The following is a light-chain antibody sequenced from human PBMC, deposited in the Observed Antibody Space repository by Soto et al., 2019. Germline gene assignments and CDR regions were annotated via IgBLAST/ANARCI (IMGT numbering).Light chain of an antibody. Sequence: QSVLTQPASVSGSPGQSITISCTGTSSDIGSNNYVSWFQQRPGKAPTLIIYEVSNRPSGVSPHFSRSKSGNTASLTISGLLPEDEAEYYCSSYTTTTRLFGGGTQLTVL. CDR1: SSDIGSNNY. CDR3: SSYTTTTRL. J-gene: IGLJ3*02. CDR2: EVS. V-gene: IGLV2-14*01.